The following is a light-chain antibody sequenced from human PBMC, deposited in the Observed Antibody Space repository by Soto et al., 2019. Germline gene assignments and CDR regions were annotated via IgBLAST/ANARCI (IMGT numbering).Light chain of an antibody. CDR1: QSVSSSY. V-gene: IGKV3-20*01. Sequence: EIVLTQSPGTLSLSLGERATLSCRASQSVSSSYLAWYQQKPGQAPRLPIYAASSRATGIPDRFSGSGSGTDFTLTISRLEPEDFAVYYCQQYDSSPEWTFGQGTKVDIK. J-gene: IGKJ1*01. CDR3: QQYDSSPEWT. CDR2: AAS.